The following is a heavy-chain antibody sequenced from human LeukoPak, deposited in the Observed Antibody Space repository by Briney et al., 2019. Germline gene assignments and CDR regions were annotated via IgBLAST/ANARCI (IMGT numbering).Heavy chain of an antibody. Sequence: GGSLRLSCVASGFTFSSNAMTWVRQAPGKGLECVSAITAGGDTAYYADSVKGRFTISRDNSKNTLYLQMNSLRAEDTAVYYCAKGSSPPNNYYYMDVWGKGTTVTVSS. CDR3: AKGSSPPNNYYYMDV. V-gene: IGHV3-23*01. J-gene: IGHJ6*03. D-gene: IGHD6-13*01. CDR1: GFTFSSNA. CDR2: ITAGGDTA.